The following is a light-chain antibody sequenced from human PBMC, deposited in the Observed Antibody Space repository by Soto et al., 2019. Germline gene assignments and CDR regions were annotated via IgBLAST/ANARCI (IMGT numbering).Light chain of an antibody. V-gene: IGKV2-28*01. Sequence: DIVMTQSPLPLPVTPGEPASISCRSSQSLLHSNGHNYLDWYVQRPGQSPQILIYLASNRAAGAPDRFSGSGSGTNFTLEISRVEAEDVGVYYCMQALQTPFTFGPGTKVDIK. CDR3: MQALQTPFT. CDR2: LAS. J-gene: IGKJ3*01. CDR1: QSLLHSNGHNY.